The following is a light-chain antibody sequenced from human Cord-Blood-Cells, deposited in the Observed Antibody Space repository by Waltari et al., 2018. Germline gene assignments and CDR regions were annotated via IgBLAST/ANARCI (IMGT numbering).Light chain of an antibody. CDR3: QQYVNLIT. J-gene: IGKJ5*01. CDR2: DAS. Sequence: DIQMTQSPSYLSASVGDRVTITCQASQDISNYLNWYQQKPGKAPKLLIYDASNLETGVPSRFSGSGSGTDFTFTISSLQPEDIATYYCQQYVNLITFGQGTRLEIK. V-gene: IGKV1-33*01. CDR1: QDISNY.